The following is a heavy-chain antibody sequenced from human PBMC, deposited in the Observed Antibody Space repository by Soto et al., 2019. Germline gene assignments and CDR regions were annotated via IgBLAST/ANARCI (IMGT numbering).Heavy chain of an antibody. V-gene: IGHV1-69*02. D-gene: IGHD3-16*02. J-gene: IGHJ3*02. CDR2: IIPILGIA. CDR1: GGTFSSYT. Sequence: QVQLVQSEAEVKKPGSSVKVSCKASGGTFSSYTISWVRQAPGQGLEWMGRIIPILGIANYAQKFQGRVTITADKSTSTAYMELSSLRSEDTAVYYCARWRLSLATTREDAFDIWGQGTMVTVSS. CDR3: ARWRLSLATTREDAFDI.